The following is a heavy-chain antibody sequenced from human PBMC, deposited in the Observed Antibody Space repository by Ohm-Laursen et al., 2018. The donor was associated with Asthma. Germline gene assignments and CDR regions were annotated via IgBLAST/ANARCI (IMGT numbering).Heavy chain of an antibody. D-gene: IGHD2-2*02. CDR1: GFSLSTTGVG. V-gene: IGHV2-5*02. J-gene: IGHJ3*02. Sequence: TQTLTLTRTFSGFSLSTTGVGVGWLLQPPGKALEWLALIYWDDDKRYSPSLRSRLSITKDTSKNQVVLTMTNMDPVDAATYYCAPSVRSTSCYTAFDIWGQGTMVTVSS. CDR3: APSVRSTSCYTAFDI. CDR2: IYWDDDK.